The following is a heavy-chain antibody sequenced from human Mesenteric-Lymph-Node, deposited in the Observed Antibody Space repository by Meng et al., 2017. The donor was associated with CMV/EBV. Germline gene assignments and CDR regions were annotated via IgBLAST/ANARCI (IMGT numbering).Heavy chain of an antibody. J-gene: IGHJ3*02. D-gene: IGHD6-6*01. V-gene: IGHV4-61*01. CDR3: ARDVPEYSNSLEAFDI. CDR1: GGSVSSGSYY. Sequence: SETLSLTCTVSGGSVSSGSYYWSWIRQPPGKGLEWIGYIYYSGSTNYNPSLKSRVTISVDTSKNQFSLKLTSVTAADTAVYYCARDVPEYSNSLEAFDIWGQGTTVTVSS. CDR2: IYYSGST.